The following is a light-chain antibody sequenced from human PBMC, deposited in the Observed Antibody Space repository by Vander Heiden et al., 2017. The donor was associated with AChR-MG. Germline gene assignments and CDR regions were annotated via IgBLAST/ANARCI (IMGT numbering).Light chain of an antibody. V-gene: IGLV1-44*01. CDR3: SAWDDSLNGYWV. CDR1: SSNIGSNT. J-gene: IGLJ3*02. Sequence: QSVLTQPPSASGTPGQRVTISCSGSSSNIGSNTVNWYQELPGTAPRLLIYGKNQRPSGVPDRFSGSKSDTSASLVISGLQSEDEAVYYCSAWDDSLNGYWVFGGGTKLTVL. CDR2: GKN.